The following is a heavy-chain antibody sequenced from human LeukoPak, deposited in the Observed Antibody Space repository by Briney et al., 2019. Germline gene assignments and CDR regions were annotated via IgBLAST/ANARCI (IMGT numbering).Heavy chain of an antibody. CDR2: IYYSGST. CDR3: VRMGNRAPGVGP. Sequence: SETLSLTCTVSGGSISGSSHFWGCIRQAPGKGLEWLGSIYYSGSTFYNPSLKSRVTMSVDTSKNQFSLRLRSVPAADTSLYYCVRMGNRAPGVGPWGQGTLVTVSS. J-gene: IGHJ5*02. CDR1: GGSISGSSHF. V-gene: IGHV4-39*01. D-gene: IGHD1-26*01.